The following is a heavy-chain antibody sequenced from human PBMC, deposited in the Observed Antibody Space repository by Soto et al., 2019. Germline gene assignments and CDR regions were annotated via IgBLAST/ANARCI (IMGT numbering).Heavy chain of an antibody. CDR1: GGSINTVNYY. CDR3: ARGPPGDKVDY. J-gene: IGHJ4*02. Sequence: QVQLQESGPGLVKPSQTLSLTCTVSGGSINTVNYYWSWIRQSPDKGLEWIGPTYNGGTTYNNPSLASRVTLSVDTSHNQFSLKLSSVSAADTAVYYCARGPPGDKVDYWGQGTLVTVSS. D-gene: IGHD7-27*01. V-gene: IGHV4-30-4*01. CDR2: TYNGGTT.